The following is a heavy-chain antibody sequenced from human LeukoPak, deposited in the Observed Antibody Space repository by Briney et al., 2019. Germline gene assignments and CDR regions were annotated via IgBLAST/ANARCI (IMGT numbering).Heavy chain of an antibody. CDR1: GFTFNSYA. CDR2: ISGSGGST. V-gene: IGHV3-23*01. Sequence: PGGSLRLSCAASGFTFNSYAMLWVRQAPGKGLEWVTAISGSGGSTYYADSEKGRFTISRDNSKNTLYLQMNSLRAEDTAVYYCATGEDYQYYFDYWGQGTLVTVSS. D-gene: IGHD3-10*01. CDR3: ATGEDYQYYFDY. J-gene: IGHJ4*02.